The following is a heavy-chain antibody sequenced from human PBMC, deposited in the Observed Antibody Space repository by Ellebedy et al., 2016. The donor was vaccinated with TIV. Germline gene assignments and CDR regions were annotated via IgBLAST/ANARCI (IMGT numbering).Heavy chain of an antibody. J-gene: IGHJ5*02. D-gene: IGHD4-17*01. CDR3: ARRGSYGDYAVQVNSWFDR. V-gene: IGHV3-7*01. Sequence: GESLKIPCAATGFSFRSYWMSWVRQAPGKGLEWVANIYQDGSVQYYLDSLKGRFTISRDNAINSLFLQMNSLRAGDTAVYYCARRGSYGDYAVQVNSWFDRWGRGTLVTVSS. CDR1: GFSFRSYW. CDR2: IYQDGSVQ.